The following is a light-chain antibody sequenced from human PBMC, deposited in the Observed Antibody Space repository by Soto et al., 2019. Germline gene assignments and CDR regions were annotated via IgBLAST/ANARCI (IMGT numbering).Light chain of an antibody. CDR1: SSDIGDYNS. Sequence: QSALTQPASVSGSPGQSITISCTGTSSDIGDYNSVSWYQQHPGKAPKLIIYEVSHRPSGVSNRLSGSKSGNTASLTISGLQADDEADCYCNSFTTSTTPYVFGTGTKLTVL. J-gene: IGLJ1*01. CDR2: EVS. V-gene: IGLV2-14*03. CDR3: NSFTTSTTPYV.